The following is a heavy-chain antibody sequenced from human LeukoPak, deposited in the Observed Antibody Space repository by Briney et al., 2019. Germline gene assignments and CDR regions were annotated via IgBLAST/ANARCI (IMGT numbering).Heavy chain of an antibody. CDR3: ARRGIVGANFDY. V-gene: IGHV4-38-2*02. J-gene: IGHJ4*02. CDR1: GYSISSGYY. D-gene: IGHD1-26*01. CDR2: IYYSGST. Sequence: SETLSLTCTVSGYSISSGYYWGWIRQPPGKGLEWIGSIYYSGSTYYNPSLKSRVTISVDTSKNQFSLKLSSVTAADTAVYYCARRGIVGANFDYWGQGTLVTVSS.